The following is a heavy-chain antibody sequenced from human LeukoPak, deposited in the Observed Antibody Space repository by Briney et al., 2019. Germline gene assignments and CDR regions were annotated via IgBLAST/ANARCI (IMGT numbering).Heavy chain of an antibody. V-gene: IGHV4-59*01. CDR3: ARSYSNSSPYNWFDP. CDR2: IYYSGST. D-gene: IGHD6-13*01. CDR1: GGSISSYY. J-gene: IGHJ5*02. Sequence: SETLSLTCTVSGGSISSYYWSWIRQSAGKGLEWIGYIYYSGSTNFNPSLKSRVTISVDTSKNQFSLRLSSVTAADTAVYYCARSYSNSSPYNWFDPWGQGTLVTVSS.